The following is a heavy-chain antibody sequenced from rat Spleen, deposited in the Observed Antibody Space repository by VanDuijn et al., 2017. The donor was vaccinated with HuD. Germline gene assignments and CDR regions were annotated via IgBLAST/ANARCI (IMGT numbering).Heavy chain of an antibody. CDR2: ISNIDDT. CDR3: AKDHYGGYPFAY. J-gene: IGHJ3*01. D-gene: IGHD1-11*01. CDR1: GITFNNYW. V-gene: IGHV5-31*01. Sequence: EVQLVESGGGRVQPGRSLRLSCVASGITFNNYWMTWIRQAPGKGLEWVASISNIDDTYYSDSVKGRFSISRDNAENTVYLQMNSLKSEDTATYYCAKDHYGGYPFAYWGQGTLVTVSS.